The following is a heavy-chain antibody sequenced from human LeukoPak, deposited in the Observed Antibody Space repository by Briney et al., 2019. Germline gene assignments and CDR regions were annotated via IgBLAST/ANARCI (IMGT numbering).Heavy chain of an antibody. J-gene: IGHJ5*02. D-gene: IGHD3-3*01. Sequence: SETLSLTCAVYGGSFSGYYWSWIRQPPGKGLEWIGEINHSGSTNYNPSLKSRVTISVDTSKNQFSLKLSSVTAADTAVYYCARDRLRFLEWYTKAGNWFDPWGQGTLVTVSS. CDR1: GGSFSGYY. CDR2: INHSGST. CDR3: ARDRLRFLEWYTKAGNWFDP. V-gene: IGHV4-34*01.